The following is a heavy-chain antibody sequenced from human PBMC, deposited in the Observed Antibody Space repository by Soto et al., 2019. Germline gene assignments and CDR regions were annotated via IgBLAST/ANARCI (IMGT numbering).Heavy chain of an antibody. CDR3: ANLMGSYYYDSSGYK. V-gene: IGHV3-23*01. D-gene: IGHD3-22*01. CDR2: ISGSGGST. J-gene: IGHJ1*01. CDR1: GFTFSSYA. Sequence: VGSLRLSCAASGFTFSSYAMSWVRQAPGKGLEWVSAISGSGGSTYYADSVKGRFTISRDNSKNTLYLQMNSLRAEDTAVYYCANLMGSYYYDSSGYKWGQGTLVTVSS.